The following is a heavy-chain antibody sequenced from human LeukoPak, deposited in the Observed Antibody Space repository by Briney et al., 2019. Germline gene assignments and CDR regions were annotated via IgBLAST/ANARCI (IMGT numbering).Heavy chain of an antibody. J-gene: IGHJ4*02. CDR3: ARDGDAIVVVPAARLTPPDY. V-gene: IGHV1-18*01. Sequence: ASVKVSCKASGYTFTSYGISWVRQAPGQGLEWMGWISAYNGNTNYAQKLQGRVTMTTDTSTSTAYMELRSLRSDDTAVYCCARDGDAIVVVPAARLTPPDYWGQGTLVTVSS. D-gene: IGHD2-2*01. CDR2: ISAYNGNT. CDR1: GYTFTSYG.